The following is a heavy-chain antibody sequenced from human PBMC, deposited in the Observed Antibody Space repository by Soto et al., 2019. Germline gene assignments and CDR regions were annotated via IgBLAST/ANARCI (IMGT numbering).Heavy chain of an antibody. Sequence: SETLSLTCAFSGGSIISGGYSWSWIRQPPGKGLEWIGYIYHSGSTYYNPSLKSRVTISVDRSKNQFSLKLSSVTAADTAVYYCARVPSPWGQGTLVTVS. CDR1: GGSIISGGYS. CDR2: IYHSGST. V-gene: IGHV4-30-2*01. CDR3: ARVPSP. J-gene: IGHJ5*02.